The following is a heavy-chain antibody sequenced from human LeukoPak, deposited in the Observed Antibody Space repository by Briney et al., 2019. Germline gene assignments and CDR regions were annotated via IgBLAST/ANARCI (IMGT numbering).Heavy chain of an antibody. Sequence: TLSLTCAVSGGSISSDGYSWSWIRQPPGKGLEWIGYIYHSGSTYYNPSLKSRVTISVDRSKNQFSLKLSSVTAADTAVYYCARASIAARRINWFYPWGQGTLVTVSS. J-gene: IGHJ5*02. CDR1: GGSISSDGYS. CDR3: ARASIAARRINWFYP. D-gene: IGHD6-6*01. V-gene: IGHV4-30-2*01. CDR2: IYHSGST.